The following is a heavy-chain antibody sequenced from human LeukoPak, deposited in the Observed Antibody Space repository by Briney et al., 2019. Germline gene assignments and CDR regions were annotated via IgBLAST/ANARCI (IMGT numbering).Heavy chain of an antibody. Sequence: GGSLRLSCAASGFTFSSYAMSWVRQAPGKGLEWVSAISGSGSSTYYADSVKGRFTISRDNSKNTLYLQMNSLRAEDTAVYYCAKDFEGIAAAQYHFDYWGQGTLVTVSS. D-gene: IGHD6-13*01. CDR3: AKDFEGIAAAQYHFDY. CDR1: GFTFSSYA. CDR2: ISGSGSST. V-gene: IGHV3-23*01. J-gene: IGHJ4*02.